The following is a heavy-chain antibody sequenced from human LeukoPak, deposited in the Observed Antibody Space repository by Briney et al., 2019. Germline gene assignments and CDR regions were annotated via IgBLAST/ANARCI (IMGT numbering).Heavy chain of an antibody. CDR1: GFTFSTYP. J-gene: IGHJ4*02. Sequence: GGSLRLSCAASGFTFSTYPMSWVRQVPGKGLEWVSAIGAGGTTYYAGSVKGRFTISRDNSKNTLYMQMTSLRGEDTAVYYCAKRGSKSGSLQGGFDYWGQGTLVTVSS. D-gene: IGHD3-3*01. CDR3: AKRGSKSGSLQGGFDY. V-gene: IGHV3-23*01. CDR2: IGAGGTT.